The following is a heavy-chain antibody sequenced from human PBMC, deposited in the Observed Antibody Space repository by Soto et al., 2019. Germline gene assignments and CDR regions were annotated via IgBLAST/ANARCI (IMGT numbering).Heavy chain of an antibody. V-gene: IGHV2-5*02. Sequence: QITLKESGPTLVKPTQTLTLTCTFSGFSLSASGVGVGWIRQPPGKALEWLALIYWDDDKRYNPSLKNRITVRKDTSKNLVSLTLTNLDPVDTATYYCAHSTMTLWHFDVWGRGTLVTVSS. J-gene: IGHJ2*01. CDR3: AHSTMTLWHFDV. CDR1: GFSLSASGVG. CDR2: IYWDDDK. D-gene: IGHD4-17*01.